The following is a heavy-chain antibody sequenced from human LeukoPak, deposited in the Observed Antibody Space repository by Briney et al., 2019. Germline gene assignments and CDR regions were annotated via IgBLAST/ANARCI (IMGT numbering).Heavy chain of an antibody. CDR2: ICYRGTT. Sequence: PSETLSLTCAVSGYFVSAGYYWGWIRHSPGKGLEWIGSICYRGTTYHNPCLKSRDIMSLDTSINQFSLGRASVTAADTATYSGARERSGTIVDDWGQGTLVTVSS. CDR1: GYFVSAGYY. J-gene: IGHJ4*02. CDR3: ARERSGTIVDD. D-gene: IGHD1-1*01. V-gene: IGHV4-38-2*02.